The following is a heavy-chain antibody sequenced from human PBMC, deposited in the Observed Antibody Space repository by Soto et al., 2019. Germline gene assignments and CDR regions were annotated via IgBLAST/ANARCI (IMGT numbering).Heavy chain of an antibody. CDR3: ASQKRGYSGYDFDY. CDR1: GGSISSGDYY. CDR2: IYYSGST. J-gene: IGHJ4*02. V-gene: IGHV4-30-4*01. D-gene: IGHD5-12*01. Sequence: SETLSLTCTVSGGSISSGDYYWSWIRQPPGKCLEWIGYIYYSGSTYYNPSLKSRVTISVDTSKNQFSPKLSSVTAADTAVYYCASQKRGYSGYDFDYWGQGTLVTVYS.